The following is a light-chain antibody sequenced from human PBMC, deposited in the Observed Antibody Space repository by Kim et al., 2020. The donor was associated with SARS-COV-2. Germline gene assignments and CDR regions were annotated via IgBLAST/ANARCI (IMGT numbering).Light chain of an antibody. V-gene: IGKV1-39*01. CDR2: GAS. Sequence: SVVDRVTITCRASHTIVNYLSWYQQKAGRAPKLLIYGASKLQSGVPARFSGSGYGTDFTLTISSLQPEDFSTYYCQQSYKTPPWTFGQGTKVDIK. CDR3: QQSYKTPPWT. CDR1: HTIVNY. J-gene: IGKJ1*01.